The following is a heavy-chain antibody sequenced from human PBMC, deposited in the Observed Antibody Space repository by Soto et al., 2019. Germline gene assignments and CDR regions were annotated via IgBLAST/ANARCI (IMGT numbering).Heavy chain of an antibody. CDR1: GFTFDDYA. CDR3: AKTTVTGEDAFDI. CDR2: ISWNSGSI. J-gene: IGHJ3*02. D-gene: IGHD4-17*01. V-gene: IGHV3-9*01. Sequence: PGGSLRLSCAASGFTFDDYAMHWVRQAPGKGLEWVSGISWNSGSIGYADSVKGRFTISRDNAKNSLYLQMNSLRAEDTALYYCAKTTVTGEDAFDIWGQGTMVTVSS.